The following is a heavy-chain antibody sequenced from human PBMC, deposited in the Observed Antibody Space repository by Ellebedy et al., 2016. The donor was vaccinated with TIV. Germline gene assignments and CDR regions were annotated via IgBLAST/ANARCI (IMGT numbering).Heavy chain of an antibody. D-gene: IGHD3-10*01. CDR3: ARGGSGNNYYDY. CDR1: GGSISSGGYY. CDR2: IYYSGST. Sequence: SETLSLXCTVSGGSISSGGYYWSWIRQHPGKGLEWIGYIYYSGSTYYNPSLKSRVTISVDTSKNQFSLKLSSVTAADTAVYYCARGGSGNNYYDYWGQGTLVTVSS. V-gene: IGHV4-31*03. J-gene: IGHJ4*02.